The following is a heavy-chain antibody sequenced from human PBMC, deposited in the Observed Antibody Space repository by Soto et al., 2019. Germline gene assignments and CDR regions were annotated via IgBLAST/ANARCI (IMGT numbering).Heavy chain of an antibody. CDR2: IYYSGST. D-gene: IGHD6-6*01. CDR1: GGSISSYY. Sequence: PSETLSLTCTVSGGSISSYYWSWIRQPPGKGLEWIGYIYYSGSTNYNPSLKSRVTISVDTSKNQFSLKLSSVTAADTAVYYCAGEYSRSSSGRNWFDPWGQGTLVTVSS. J-gene: IGHJ5*02. V-gene: IGHV4-59*12. CDR3: AGEYSRSSSGRNWFDP.